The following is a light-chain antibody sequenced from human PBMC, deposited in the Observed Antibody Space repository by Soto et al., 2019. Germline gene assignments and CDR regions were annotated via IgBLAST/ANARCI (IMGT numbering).Light chain of an antibody. CDR1: SSDVGAYNS. Sequence: QSVLTQPASVSGSVGQSITISCTGTSSDVGAYNSVSWYQQYPGKAPKFIIYEVSNRPSGVSNRFSGSKSGNTASLTISGLQAEDEADYFCSSYTASDTLIFGGGTQLTVL. CDR2: EVS. CDR3: SSYTASDTLI. V-gene: IGLV2-14*01. J-gene: IGLJ7*01.